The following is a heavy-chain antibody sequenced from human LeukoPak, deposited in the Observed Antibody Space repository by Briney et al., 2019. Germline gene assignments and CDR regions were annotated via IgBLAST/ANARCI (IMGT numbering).Heavy chain of an antibody. CDR1: GGSISSGGYY. J-gene: IGHJ4*02. V-gene: IGHV4-30-2*01. CDR3: ARFSPRAMGNYFDF. CDR2: IYHRGST. Sequence: SQTLSLTCTVSGGSISSGGYYWSWIRQPPGKGLEWIGYIYHRGSTYYNPSLKSRVTMSLDRSANQFSLNLSSVTAADTAVYYCARFSPRAMGNYFDFWGQGTLVTVSS. D-gene: IGHD7-27*01.